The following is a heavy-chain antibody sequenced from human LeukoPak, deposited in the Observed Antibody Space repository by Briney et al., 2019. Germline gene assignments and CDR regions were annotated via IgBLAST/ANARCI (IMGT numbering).Heavy chain of an antibody. V-gene: IGHV4-39*07. CDR3: AREALVVPAASGRYYYYGMDV. CDR2: IYYSGST. D-gene: IGHD2-2*01. Sequence: SKTLSLTCTVSGGSISSSSYYWGWIRQPPGKGLEWIGSIYYSGSTYYNPSLKSRVTISVDTSKNQFSLKLSSVTAADTAVYYCAREALVVPAASGRYYYYGMDVWGQGTTVTVSS. CDR1: GGSISSSSYY. J-gene: IGHJ6*02.